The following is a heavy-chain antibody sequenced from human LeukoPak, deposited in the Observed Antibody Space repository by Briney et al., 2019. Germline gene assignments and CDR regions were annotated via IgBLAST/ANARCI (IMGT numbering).Heavy chain of an antibody. Sequence: GASAKVSCKASGFTFTSSAMQWVRQARGQRLEWIGWIVVGSGNTNYAQKFQERVTITRDMSTSTAYMELSSLRSEDTAVYYCAADLPRGYSYGYYYYGMDVWGQGTTVTVSS. D-gene: IGHD5-18*01. CDR1: GFTFTSSA. V-gene: IGHV1-58*02. J-gene: IGHJ6*02. CDR2: IVVGSGNT. CDR3: AADLPRGYSYGYYYYGMDV.